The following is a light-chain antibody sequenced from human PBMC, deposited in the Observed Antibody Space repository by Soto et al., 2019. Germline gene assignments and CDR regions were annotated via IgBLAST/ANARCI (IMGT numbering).Light chain of an antibody. CDR2: HNS. V-gene: IGLV1-40*01. CDR1: SSNIGAGYD. J-gene: IGLJ2*01. Sequence: QSVLTQPPSVSGAPGQRVTISCTGSSSNIGAGYDVHWYQQLPGTAPKLLIYHNSNRPSGVPDRFSGSKSGTSVSLAITGLKAEDEADYYCQSYDSSLSGVVFGGGTKVTVL. CDR3: QSYDSSLSGVV.